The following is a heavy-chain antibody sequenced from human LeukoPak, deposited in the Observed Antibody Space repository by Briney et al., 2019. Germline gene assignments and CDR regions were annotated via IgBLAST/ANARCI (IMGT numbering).Heavy chain of an antibody. Sequence: SGTLSLTCAVSGGSISSSNWWSWVRQPPGKGLEWIGEIYHSGSTNYNPSLKSRVTISVDKSKNQFSLKLSSVTAADTAVYYCATREGSYSNGMDVGGKGTTVTVSS. J-gene: IGHJ6*04. V-gene: IGHV4-4*02. CDR3: ATREGSYSNGMDV. CDR2: IYHSGST. CDR1: GGSISSSNW.